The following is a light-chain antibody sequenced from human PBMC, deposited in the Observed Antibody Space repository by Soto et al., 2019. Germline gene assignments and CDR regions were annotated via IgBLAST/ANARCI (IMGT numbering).Light chain of an antibody. Sequence: DIQMTQSPSSLSASVGDRVTITCQATQDISNSVSWFQQKSGKAPKLLIYDASNLETGVPSRFSGCKSGTDFTFSLSSLQPEDFATYYCQQYHNVPLTFGQGTRLDIK. CDR3: QQYHNVPLT. CDR1: QDISNS. J-gene: IGKJ5*01. V-gene: IGKV1-33*01. CDR2: DAS.